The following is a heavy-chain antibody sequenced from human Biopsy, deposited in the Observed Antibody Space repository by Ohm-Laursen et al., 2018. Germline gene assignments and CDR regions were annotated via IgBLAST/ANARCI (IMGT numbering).Heavy chain of an antibody. V-gene: IGHV4-34*01. CDR1: GESFSDYY. CDR3: AREGGGLLPIRLTDF. D-gene: IGHD1-26*01. J-gene: IGHJ4*02. CDR2: INHRGRS. Sequence: GTLSLTCEVSGESFSDYYWSWIRQSPGKGLEWIGEINHRGRSSYSPSLQSRVTISVDASKNQFSLNMKSVTAADPAVYFCAREGGGLLPIRLTDFWGPGMMVTVSS.